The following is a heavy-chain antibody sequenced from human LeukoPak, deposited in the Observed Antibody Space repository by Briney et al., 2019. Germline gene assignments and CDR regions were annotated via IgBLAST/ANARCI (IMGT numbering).Heavy chain of an antibody. CDR2: ISSSSSTI. CDR3: ATLWELPHYYYYDYMEV. CDR1: GCTYSGYG. Sequence: PGGSLRLSWAASGCTYSGYGMKNISQAPGKGLEWVSYISSSSSTIYYADSVKGRFTISRDNAKNSLYLQMNSLRAEDTAVYYCATLWELPHYYYYDYMEVWGKGTTVTVSS. D-gene: IGHD1-26*01. J-gene: IGHJ6*03. V-gene: IGHV3-48*01.